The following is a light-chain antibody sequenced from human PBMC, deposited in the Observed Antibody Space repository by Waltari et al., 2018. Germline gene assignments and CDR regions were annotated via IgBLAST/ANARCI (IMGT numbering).Light chain of an antibody. CDR3: SSYAGSNNLL. V-gene: IGLV2-8*01. CDR1: SSAVGGHNY. Sequence: QSALTQPPSASGSPGQSVTISCTGTSSAVGGHNYVSWFQQRPGKAPKLMIYEVTKRPSGVPDRFSGSKSGNTASLTVSGLQAEDEADYYCSSYAGSNNLLFGGGTKLTVL. CDR2: EVT. J-gene: IGLJ2*01.